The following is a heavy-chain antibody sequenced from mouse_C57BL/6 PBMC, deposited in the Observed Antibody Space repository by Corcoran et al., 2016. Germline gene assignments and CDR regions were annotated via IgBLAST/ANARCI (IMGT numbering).Heavy chain of an antibody. V-gene: IGHV1-76*01. CDR1: GYTFTDYY. D-gene: IGHD1-1*01. CDR2: IYPGSGNT. J-gene: IGHJ4*01. CDR3: ARDHYYGSSYGGFYAMDY. Sequence: QVQLKQSGAELVRPGASVKLSCKASGYTFTDYYINWVKQRPGQGLEWIARIYPGSGNTYYNEKFKGKATLTAEKSSSTAYMQLSSLTSGDSAVYFCARDHYYGSSYGGFYAMDYWGQGTSVTVSS.